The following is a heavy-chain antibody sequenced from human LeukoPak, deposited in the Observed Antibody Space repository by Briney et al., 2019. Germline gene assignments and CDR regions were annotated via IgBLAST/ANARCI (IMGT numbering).Heavy chain of an antibody. V-gene: IGHV1-69*06. D-gene: IGHD5-12*01. Sequence: GASVTVSCKSSGGTFSSYAISWVRQAPGQGLEWMGGIIPIFGTANYAQKFQGRVTITADKSTSTAYMELSSLRSEDTAVYYCALVATIHRSFDYWGQGTLVTVSS. CDR1: GGTFSSYA. CDR2: IIPIFGTA. CDR3: ALVATIHRSFDY. J-gene: IGHJ4*02.